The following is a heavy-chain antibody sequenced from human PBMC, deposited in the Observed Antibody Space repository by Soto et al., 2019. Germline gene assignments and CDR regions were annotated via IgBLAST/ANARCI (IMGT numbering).Heavy chain of an antibody. CDR3: ATREDYYDSSGQITR. J-gene: IGHJ4*02. D-gene: IGHD3-22*01. V-gene: IGHV4-31*03. CDR2: IYYSGST. Sequence: PSETLSLTCTVSGGSISSGGYYWSWIRQHPGKGLEWIGYIYYSGSTYYNPSLKSRVTISVDTSKNQFSLKLSSVTAADTAVYYCATREDYYDSSGQITRWGQGTLVTVSS. CDR1: GGSISSGGYY.